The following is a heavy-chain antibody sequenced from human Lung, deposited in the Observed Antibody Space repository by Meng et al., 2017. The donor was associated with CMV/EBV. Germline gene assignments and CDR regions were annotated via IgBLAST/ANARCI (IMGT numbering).Heavy chain of an antibody. CDR2: IYHSGST. Sequence: GRRQEWGPGLVRPSGPLSLTCAVSGGSMSSTNWWSWVRQPPGKGLEWIGEIYHSGSTNYNPSLKSRVSISVDKSKNQFSLKLSSVTAADTAVYYCARADKVRFDYWGQGALVTVSS. CDR1: GGSMSSTNW. CDR3: ARADKVRFDY. V-gene: IGHV4-4*02. J-gene: IGHJ4*02.